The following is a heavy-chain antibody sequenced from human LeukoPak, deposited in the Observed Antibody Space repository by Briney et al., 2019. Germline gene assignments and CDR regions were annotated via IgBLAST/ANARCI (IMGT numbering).Heavy chain of an antibody. CDR3: ARRRGDYYYYYYMDV. CDR2: ISSSGSTI. V-gene: IGHV3-48*03. D-gene: IGHD3-3*01. CDR1: GFTFSSYE. Sequence: PGGSLRLSCAASGFTFSSYEMNWVRQAPGKGLEWVSYISSSGSTIYYADSVKGRFTISRDNAKNSLYLQMNSLRAEDTAVYYCARRRGDYYYYYYMDVWGKGTTVTVSS. J-gene: IGHJ6*03.